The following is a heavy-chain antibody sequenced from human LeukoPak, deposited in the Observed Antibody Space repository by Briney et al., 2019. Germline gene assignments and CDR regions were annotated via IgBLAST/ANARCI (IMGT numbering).Heavy chain of an antibody. V-gene: IGHV3-21*01. CDR1: GFTFTTYS. J-gene: IGHJ4*02. D-gene: IGHD6-19*01. CDR3: ARDAGNSSGWNDFDY. CDR2: LSSSGSHV. Sequence: GGSLRLSCAASGFTFTTYSMNWVRQAPGKGLEWVSFLSSSGSHVYYADSVKGRFTISRDNAKNSLYLQMNGLRAEDTAVYYSARDAGNSSGWNDFDYWGQGTLVTVSS.